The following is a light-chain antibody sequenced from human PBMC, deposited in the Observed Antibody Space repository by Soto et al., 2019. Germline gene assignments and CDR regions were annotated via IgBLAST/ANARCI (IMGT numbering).Light chain of an antibody. J-gene: IGKJ2*01. V-gene: IGKV1-39*01. Sequence: DIQMTQSPSSLSASVGDRVTITCRAGQSISTYLHWYQQKPGKAPKVLIYAASNLQSGVPSGFSGGGSGTHFTLTITSLQPEDSATYFCQQSYSSPPEFTFGRGTKLEI. CDR2: AAS. CDR1: QSISTY. CDR3: QQSYSSPPEFT.